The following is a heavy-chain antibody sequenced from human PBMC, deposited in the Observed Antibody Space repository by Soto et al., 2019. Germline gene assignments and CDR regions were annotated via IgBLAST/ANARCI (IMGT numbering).Heavy chain of an antibody. CDR3: ARDRDXSSWYRPRSRYYYGMDV. J-gene: IGHJ6*02. CDR2: ISYDGSNK. D-gene: IGHD6-13*01. CDR1: GFTFSSYA. V-gene: IGHV3-30-3*01. Sequence: TGGSLRLSCAASGFTFSSYAMHWVRQAPGKGLEWVAVISYDGSNKYYADSVKGRFTISRDNSKNTLYLQMNSLRAEDTAVYYCARDRDXSSWYRPRSRYYYGMDVWGQGTTVTVSS.